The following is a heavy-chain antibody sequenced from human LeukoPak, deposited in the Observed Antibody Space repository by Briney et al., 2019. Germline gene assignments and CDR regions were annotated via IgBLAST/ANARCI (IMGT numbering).Heavy chain of an antibody. D-gene: IGHD5-24*01. CDR3: VRDGDVYNFDH. CDR2: IKGDETYT. J-gene: IGHJ4*02. V-gene: IGHV3-74*01. Sequence: SGGSLLLSCAASGFTFRSHWMHWVRPAPGKGLVWVSRIKGDETYTNHADSVKGRFTISRDNAKNTLYLQMTSLRVEDTAIYYCVRDGDVYNFDHWGQGTLVTVSS. CDR1: GFTFRSHW.